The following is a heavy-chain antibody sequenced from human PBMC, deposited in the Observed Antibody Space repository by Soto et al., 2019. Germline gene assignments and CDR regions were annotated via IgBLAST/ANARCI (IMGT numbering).Heavy chain of an antibody. J-gene: IGHJ6*02. Sequence: QVQLVQSGAEVKKPGSSVKVSCKASGGTFSSYAISWVRQAPGQGLEWMGGIIPIFGTANYAQKFQGRVTISADESTSTAYMELRSLRSEDTAVYYCARGSCSGGSCYPAALYYYYGMDVWGQGTTVTVSS. CDR2: IIPIFGTA. CDR3: ARGSCSGGSCYPAALYYYYGMDV. D-gene: IGHD2-15*01. CDR1: GGTFSSYA. V-gene: IGHV1-69*01.